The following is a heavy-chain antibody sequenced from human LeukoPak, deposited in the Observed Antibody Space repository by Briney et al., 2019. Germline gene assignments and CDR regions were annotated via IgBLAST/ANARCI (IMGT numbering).Heavy chain of an antibody. CDR2: INPNSGGT. J-gene: IGHJ4*02. CDR3: ARTSRYDILTGYAPVDY. Sequence: ASVKVSCKASGYTFTGYYMHWVRQAPGQGLEWMGWINPNSGGTNYAQKFQGRVTMTRDTSISTAYMELSRLRSDDTAVYYCARTSRYDILTGYAPVDYWGQGTLVTVSS. V-gene: IGHV1-2*02. CDR1: GYTFTGYY. D-gene: IGHD3-9*01.